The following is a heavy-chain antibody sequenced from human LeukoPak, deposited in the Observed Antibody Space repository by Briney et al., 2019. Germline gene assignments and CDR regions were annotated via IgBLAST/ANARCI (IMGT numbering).Heavy chain of an antibody. V-gene: IGHV4-39*07. Sequence: SETLSLTCTVSGGSISSSSYYWGWIRQPPGKGLEWIGEINHSGSTNYNPSLKSRVTISVDTSKNQFSLKLSSVTAADTAVYYCARGVRTMIVVVMKYYFDYWGQGTLVTVSS. CDR3: ARGVRTMIVVVMKYYFDY. CDR2: INHSGST. D-gene: IGHD3-22*01. CDR1: GGSISSSSYY. J-gene: IGHJ4*02.